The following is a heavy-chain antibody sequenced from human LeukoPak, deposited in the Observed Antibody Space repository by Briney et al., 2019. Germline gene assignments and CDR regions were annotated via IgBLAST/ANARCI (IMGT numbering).Heavy chain of an antibody. CDR3: VRGVSSGL. CDR2: IHYSGTT. CDR1: GGSISPYY. D-gene: IGHD3-22*01. V-gene: IGHV4-59*01. Sequence: TETLSLTCTVSGGSISPYYWTWIRQPPGKGREWIGYIHYSGTTSYNPPLKSRVTISVDTFKKQLSLKLTSVTPVVTAVYYCVRGVSSGLWGQGTLVTVSS. J-gene: IGHJ4*02.